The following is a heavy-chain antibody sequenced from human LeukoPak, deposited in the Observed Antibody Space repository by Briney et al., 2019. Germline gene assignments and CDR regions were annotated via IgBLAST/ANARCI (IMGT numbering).Heavy chain of an antibody. CDR1: GFTFSSYA. D-gene: IGHD6-13*01. CDR2: ISGSGGST. J-gene: IGHJ4*02. CDR3: ARARYSSSWLDY. Sequence: GSLRLSCAASGFTFSSYAMSWVRQAPGKGQEWVSSISGSGGSTYYADSVKGRFTISRDNSKNTLSLQMNSLRAEDTAVYYCARARYSSSWLDYWGLGTLVTVSS. V-gene: IGHV3-23*01.